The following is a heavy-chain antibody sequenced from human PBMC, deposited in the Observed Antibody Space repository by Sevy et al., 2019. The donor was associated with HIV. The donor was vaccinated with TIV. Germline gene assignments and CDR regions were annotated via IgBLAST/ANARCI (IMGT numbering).Heavy chain of an antibody. CDR1: GGTFSSYA. D-gene: IGHD3-10*01. V-gene: IGHV1-69*13. CDR2: IIPIFGTA. J-gene: IGHJ4*02. Sequence: ASVKVSCKASGGTFSSYAISWVRQPPGQGLEWMGGIIPIFGTANYAQKFQGRVTITADESTSTAYMELSSLRSEDTAVYYCARGGDFNYYGSGSYRGWGVLNYWGQGTLVTVSS. CDR3: ARGGDFNYYGSGSYRGWGVLNY.